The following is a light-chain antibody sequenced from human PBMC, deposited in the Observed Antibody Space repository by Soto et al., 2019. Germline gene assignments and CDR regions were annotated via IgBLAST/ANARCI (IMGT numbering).Light chain of an antibody. J-gene: IGKJ2*01. Sequence: DIQMTQSPSSLSASVGDRVTITCRASQSISTLLNWYQQKPGKAPKVLIYAASSLYSGVPSRFSGGGSGTDFTLAISSLQPEDFATYYFQQSYSTPRTFGQGTKLEIK. CDR2: AAS. CDR3: QQSYSTPRT. CDR1: QSISTL. V-gene: IGKV1-39*01.